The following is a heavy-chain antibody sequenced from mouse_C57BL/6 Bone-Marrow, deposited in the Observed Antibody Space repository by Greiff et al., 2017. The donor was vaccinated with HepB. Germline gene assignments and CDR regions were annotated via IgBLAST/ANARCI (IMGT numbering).Heavy chain of an antibody. CDR1: GFNIKDDY. CDR3: TTDYGNYCFAY. Sequence: VQLQQSGAELVRPGASVKLSCTASGFNIKDDYMHWVKQRPEQGLEWIGWIDPENGDTEYASKFQGKATITADTSSNTAYLQLSSLTSEDTAVYYCTTDYGNYCFAYWGQGTLVTVSA. J-gene: IGHJ3*01. CDR2: IDPENGDT. V-gene: IGHV14-4*01. D-gene: IGHD2-1*01.